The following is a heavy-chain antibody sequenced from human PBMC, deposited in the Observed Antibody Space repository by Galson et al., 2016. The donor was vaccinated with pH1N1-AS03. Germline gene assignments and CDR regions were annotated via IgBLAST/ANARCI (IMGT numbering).Heavy chain of an antibody. V-gene: IGHV1-2*04. CDR3: ATDPQGPCTCATWPTTYYFVMDV. J-gene: IGHJ6*02. D-gene: IGHD3-10*01. CDR2: INTDSGVT. CDR1: GYIFTGFY. Sequence: SVKVSCKASGYIFTGFYVHWVRQAPGQGLEWMGWINTDSGVTNYAQKFKAWVTMTRDTSVSTAYMELYGLKSDDTAVYCCATDPQGPCTCATWPTTYYFVMDVWGQGTTVIVSS.